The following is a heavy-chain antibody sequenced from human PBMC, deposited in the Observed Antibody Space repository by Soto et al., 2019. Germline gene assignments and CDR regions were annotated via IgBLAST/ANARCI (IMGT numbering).Heavy chain of an antibody. CDR2: MNPNSGNT. D-gene: IGHD2-2*01. Sequence: GASVKVSCKASGYTFTSYDINWVRQATGQGLEWMGWMNPNSGNTGYAQKFQGRVTMTRNTSISTAYMELSSLRSEDTAVYYCARERGEYCSSTSCSYSYYYMDVWGKGTTVTVSS. V-gene: IGHV1-8*01. J-gene: IGHJ6*03. CDR1: GYTFTSYD. CDR3: ARERGEYCSSTSCSYSYYYMDV.